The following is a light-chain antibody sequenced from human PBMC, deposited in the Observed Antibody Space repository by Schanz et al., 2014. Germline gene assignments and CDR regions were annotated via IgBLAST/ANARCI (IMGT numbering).Light chain of an antibody. CDR3: QQYYSYPPWT. Sequence: DIQMTQSPSTLSASVGDRVTISCRSSQSTSTHLNWYQQKPGKAPKLLIYAASGLRSGVPSRFSGSGSGTDFTLTINRLQSEDFATYYCQQYYSYPPWTFGQGTKVEIK. CDR1: QSTSTH. CDR2: AAS. J-gene: IGKJ1*01. V-gene: IGKV1-39*01.